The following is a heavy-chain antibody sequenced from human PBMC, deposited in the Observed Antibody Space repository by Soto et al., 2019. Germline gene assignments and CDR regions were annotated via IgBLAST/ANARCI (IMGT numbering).Heavy chain of an antibody. CDR2: ISGSGGST. V-gene: IGHV3-23*01. CDR1: GFTFSSYA. Sequence: GGSLRLSCAASGFTFSSYAMSWVRQAPGKGLEWVSAISGSGGSTYYADSVKGRFTISRDNSKNTLYLQMNSLRAEDTAVYYCATLRIGRPYPRFDYWGQGTLVTVSS. CDR3: ATLRIGRPYPRFDY. J-gene: IGHJ4*02. D-gene: IGHD2-21*02.